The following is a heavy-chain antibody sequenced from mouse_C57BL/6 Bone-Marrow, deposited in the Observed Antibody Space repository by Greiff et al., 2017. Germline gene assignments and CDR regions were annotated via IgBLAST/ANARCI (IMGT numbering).Heavy chain of an antibody. V-gene: IGHV3-8*01. CDR1: GYSITSDY. CDR2: ISYSGST. Sequence: VQLKESGPGLAKPSQTLSLTCSVTGYSITSDYWNWIRKFPGNKLEYMGYISYSGSTYYNPSLKSRISITRDTSKNQYYLQLNSVTSEDTATYYCASPIYYDYGYAMDYWGQGTSVTVSS. J-gene: IGHJ4*01. CDR3: ASPIYYDYGYAMDY. D-gene: IGHD2-4*01.